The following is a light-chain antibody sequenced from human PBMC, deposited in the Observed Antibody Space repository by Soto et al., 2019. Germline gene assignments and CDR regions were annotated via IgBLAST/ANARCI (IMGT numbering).Light chain of an antibody. CDR1: QSINSR. Sequence: DIQMTQSPSTLSASVGDRVTITCRASQSINSRLAWFQQKPGKAPKLLIYKASSLESGVPSRFSGSGSGTEFTLTISSLQPDDFATYYCQQYESYWTFGQGTKVEIK. CDR2: KAS. CDR3: QQYESYWT. V-gene: IGKV1-5*03. J-gene: IGKJ1*01.